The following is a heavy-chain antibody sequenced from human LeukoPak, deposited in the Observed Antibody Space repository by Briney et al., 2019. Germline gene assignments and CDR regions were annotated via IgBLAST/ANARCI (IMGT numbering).Heavy chain of an antibody. CDR1: GFTFNTYA. Sequence: GGSLRLSCAASGFTFNTYAISWVRQAPGKGLEGVSTISGSGGSTYYADSVKGRFTISRDNSKNTLYLQINSLRAEDTAVYYCAKYTAYSTGWPSYGGQGTLVTVS. CDR2: ISGSGGST. CDR3: AKYTAYSTGWPSY. J-gene: IGHJ4*02. V-gene: IGHV3-23*01. D-gene: IGHD6-19*01.